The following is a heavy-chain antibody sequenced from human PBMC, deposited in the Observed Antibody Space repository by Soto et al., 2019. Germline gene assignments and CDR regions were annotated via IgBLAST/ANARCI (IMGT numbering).Heavy chain of an antibody. J-gene: IGHJ5*02. V-gene: IGHV1-18*01. CDR3: ARDHCRSNSCYSRFTWFDP. Sequence: GASVKVSCKASGYTFTSYGISWVRQAPGQGLEWMGWTSAYNGNTNYAQKLQGRVTMTTDTSTSTAYMELRSLRSDDTAVYYCARDHCRSNSCYSRFTWFDPCGQGTLVTVSA. CDR2: TSAYNGNT. D-gene: IGHD2-2*01. CDR1: GYTFTSYG.